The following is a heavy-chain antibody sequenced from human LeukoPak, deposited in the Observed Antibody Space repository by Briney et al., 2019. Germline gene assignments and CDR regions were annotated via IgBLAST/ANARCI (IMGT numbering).Heavy chain of an antibody. V-gene: IGHV3-30-3*01. Sequence: NPGGSLRLSCAASGFTFTTYAMHWVRQAPGEGLDWVAVISYDGSDKYYADSVKGRFTISRDNSKNTLYLQMNSLRAEDTAVYYCAKDRGSSWYFDYWGQGTLVTVSS. D-gene: IGHD6-13*01. CDR1: GFTFTTYA. CDR3: AKDRGSSWYFDY. J-gene: IGHJ4*02. CDR2: ISYDGSDK.